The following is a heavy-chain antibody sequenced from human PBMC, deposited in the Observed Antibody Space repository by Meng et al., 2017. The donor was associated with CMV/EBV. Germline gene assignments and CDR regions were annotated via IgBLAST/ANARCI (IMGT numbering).Heavy chain of an antibody. J-gene: IGHJ6*02. CDR1: GFTFSSYA. CDR2: ISYDGSNK. V-gene: IGHV3-30*04. Sequence: GGSLRLSCAASGFTFSSYAMHWVRQAPGKGLEWVAVISYDGSNKYYADSVKGRFTISRYNSKNTLYLQMNSLRAEDTAVYYCARGSHYYYYGMDVWGQGTTVTVSS. CDR3: ARGSHYYYYGMDV.